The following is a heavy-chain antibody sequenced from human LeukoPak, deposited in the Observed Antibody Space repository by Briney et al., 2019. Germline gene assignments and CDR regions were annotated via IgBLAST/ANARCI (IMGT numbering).Heavy chain of an antibody. CDR2: IYYSGST. CDR1: GGSISSSNYY. CDR3: ARHGALCTGGSCTRFDP. D-gene: IGHD2-15*01. J-gene: IGHJ5*02. Sequence: SETLSLTCTVSGGSISSSNYYWGWIRQPPGKGLEWIGPIYYSGSTYYNSSLKSRVTISVDTSKNHFSLKVSSVTATDTAMYYCARHGALCTGGSCTRFDPWGQGTLVTVSS. V-gene: IGHV4-39*01.